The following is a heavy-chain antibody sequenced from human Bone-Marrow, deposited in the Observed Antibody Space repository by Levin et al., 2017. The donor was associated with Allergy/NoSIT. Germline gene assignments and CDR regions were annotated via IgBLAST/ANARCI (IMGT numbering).Heavy chain of an antibody. CDR1: GGSISSGGFY. J-gene: IGHJ6*02. Sequence: SETLSLTCTVSGGSISSGGFYWSWIRQHPATGLEYIGYIYYSGITHYNPSLKSRLIISVDTSKNHFSLKLSSVTAADTAVYYCARGRLDYYYDTGGPHPLYYYYAMDVWGQGTTVTVSS. CDR2: IYYSGIT. D-gene: IGHD3-22*01. V-gene: IGHV4-31*03. CDR3: ARGRLDYYYDTGGPHPLYYYYAMDV.